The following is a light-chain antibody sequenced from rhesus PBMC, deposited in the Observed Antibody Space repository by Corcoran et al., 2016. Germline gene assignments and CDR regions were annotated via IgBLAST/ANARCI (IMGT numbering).Light chain of an antibody. V-gene: IGKV3-35*01. CDR1: QSVSRN. J-gene: IGKJ4*01. CDR3: QQESTWPLT. Sequence: EIVMTQSPATLSLSPGERATLSCRASQSVSRNLAWYQQKTGQAPRLLIYDASNRATGIPDRFSGSGSETGVTLTISSLEPEDVGVYFCQQESTWPLTFGGGTKVEIK. CDR2: DAS.